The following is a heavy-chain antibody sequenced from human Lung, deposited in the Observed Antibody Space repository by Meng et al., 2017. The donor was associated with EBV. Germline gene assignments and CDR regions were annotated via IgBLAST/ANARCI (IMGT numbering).Heavy chain of an antibody. J-gene: IGHJ4*02. V-gene: IGHV4-30-4*01. CDR2: IYYSGST. Sequence: QGQLQESGPGLVKPSQLLSLTCTVSGGSISSGDYYWSWIRQPPGKGLEWIGYIYYSGSTYYNPSLKSRVTTSVDTSKNQFSLKLSSVTAADTAVYYCAREWCSGGSCYPDYWGQGTLVTVSS. CDR1: GGSISSGDYY. CDR3: AREWCSGGSCYPDY. D-gene: IGHD2-15*01.